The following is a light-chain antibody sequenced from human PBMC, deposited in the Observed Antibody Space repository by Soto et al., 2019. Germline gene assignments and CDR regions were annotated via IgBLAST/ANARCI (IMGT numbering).Light chain of an antibody. J-gene: IGLJ3*02. CDR3: CSYAGSSTWV. Sequence: QSALTQPASVSGSPGQSITISCTGISSDVGSYNLVSWYQQHPGKAPKLMIYEGNERPSGVSNRFSGSKSGNTASLTISGLQAEDEADYYCCSYAGSSTWVFGGGTKLTVL. CDR2: EGN. V-gene: IGLV2-23*01. CDR1: SSDVGSYNL.